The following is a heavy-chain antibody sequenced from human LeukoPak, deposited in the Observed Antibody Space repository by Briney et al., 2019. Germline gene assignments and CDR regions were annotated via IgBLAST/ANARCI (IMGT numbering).Heavy chain of an antibody. CDR3: AKDRWRDGSSSFDN. CDR1: GYTFTSNS. CDR2: ISTYNGET. Sequence: ASEKVSCKASGYTFTSNSINWVRHAPAQGLEWMGGISTYNGETIYAQKVQGSVTMTTDTSTSTAYMELRSLRSDDTAVYYCAKDRWRDGSSSFDNWGQGTLVTVSS. V-gene: IGHV1-18*01. J-gene: IGHJ4*02. D-gene: IGHD6-6*01.